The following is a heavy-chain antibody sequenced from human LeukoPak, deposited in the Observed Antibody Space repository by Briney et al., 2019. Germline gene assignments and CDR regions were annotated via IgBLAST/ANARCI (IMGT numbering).Heavy chain of an antibody. CDR1: GYNLTNYW. CDR3: ARRDIAAAGTGVGMDV. D-gene: IGHD6-13*01. V-gene: IGHV5-51*01. CDR2: LYPGDSHS. Sequence: GESLKISCKGSGYNLTNYWIGWVLQMPGKGLEWMGILYPGDSHSRYSPSFQGQVTISADKSINTAYLQWSSLKASDTAMYYCARRDIAAAGTGVGMDVWGQGTTVTVSS. J-gene: IGHJ6*02.